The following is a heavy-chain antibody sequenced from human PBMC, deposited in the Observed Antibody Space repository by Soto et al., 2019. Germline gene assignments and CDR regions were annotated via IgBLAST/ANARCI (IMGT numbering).Heavy chain of an antibody. J-gene: IGHJ6*02. Sequence: GGSLRLSCAAAGFTFSNAWLSWVRQAPGKGLEWVARIRSQTAGVTTDYGTPVKGRLTISRDDSRNTLYLQLNSLKTEATAVYFCTTDPCYSTSHRSVMDLWGLGTTVTVSS. V-gene: IGHV3-15*01. CDR3: TTDPCYSTSHRSVMDL. CDR2: IRSQTAGVTT. D-gene: IGHD6-6*01. CDR1: GFTFSNAW.